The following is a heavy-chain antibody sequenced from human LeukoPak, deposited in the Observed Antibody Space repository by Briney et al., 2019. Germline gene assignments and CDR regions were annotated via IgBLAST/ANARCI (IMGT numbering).Heavy chain of an antibody. Sequence: SETLSLTCTVSGGSISSYYWSWIRQPPGKGLEWIGYIYYSGSTNYNPPLKSRVTISVDTSKNQFSLKLSSVTAADTAVYYCARVVDTAIGYWGQGTLVTVSS. V-gene: IGHV4-59*01. CDR2: IYYSGST. CDR1: GGSISSYY. CDR3: ARVVDTAIGY. D-gene: IGHD5-18*01. J-gene: IGHJ4*02.